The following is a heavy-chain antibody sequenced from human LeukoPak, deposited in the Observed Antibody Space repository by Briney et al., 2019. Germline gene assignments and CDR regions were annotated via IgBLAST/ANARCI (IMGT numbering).Heavy chain of an antibody. V-gene: IGHV4-59*01. Sequence: KSSETLSLTCTVSGGSISSYYWSWIRQPPGKGLEWIGYIYYSGSTNYNPSLKSRVTISVDTSKNQFSLKLSSVTAADTAVYYCARATAYNAPLIDFWGQGTLVTVSS. CDR2: IYYSGST. J-gene: IGHJ4*02. CDR3: ARATAYNAPLIDF. CDR1: GGSISSYY. D-gene: IGHD5-24*01.